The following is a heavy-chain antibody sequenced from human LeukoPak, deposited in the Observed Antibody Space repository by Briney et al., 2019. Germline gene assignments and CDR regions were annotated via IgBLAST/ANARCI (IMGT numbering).Heavy chain of an antibody. J-gene: IGHJ4*02. Sequence: GGSLRLSCAASGFTFSSYSMNWVRQAPGKGLEWVSFISSSSRYIYYADSVKGRFTISRDNAKNSLYLHMNRLRAEDTAVYYCAREAITTDYWGQGTLVTVSS. CDR3: AREAITTDY. CDR2: ISSSSRYI. D-gene: IGHD3-3*01. V-gene: IGHV3-21*01. CDR1: GFTFSSYS.